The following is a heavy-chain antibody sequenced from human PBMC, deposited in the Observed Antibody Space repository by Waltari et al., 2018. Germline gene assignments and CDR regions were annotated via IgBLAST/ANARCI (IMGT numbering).Heavy chain of an antibody. J-gene: IGHJ4*02. V-gene: IGHV5-10-1*01. CDR3: VRHRTTYPLEIDY. CDR2: IDPSDSFR. Sequence: EVQLVQSGAEVKKPEESLRNACEGSGYSCTSHWSSWVRQMPGKGLEWVGRIDPSDSFRNYGPAFEGHVTISVDQSLRTAYLQWDSLKASDTAIYYCVRHRTTYPLEIDYWGQGTLVTVSS. D-gene: IGHD2-2*01. CDR1: GYSCTSHW.